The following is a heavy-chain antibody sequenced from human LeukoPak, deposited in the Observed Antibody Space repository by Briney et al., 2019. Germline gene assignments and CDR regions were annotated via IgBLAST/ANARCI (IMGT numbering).Heavy chain of an antibody. V-gene: IGHV3-21*01. J-gene: IGHJ4*02. D-gene: IGHD3-22*01. CDR1: GFTFSSYS. CDR3: VRVDSSGYGLHWGLDY. CDR2: ISTSSIYI. Sequence: GGSLRLSCAASGFTFSSYSMNWVRQAPGKGLEWVSFISTSSIYIYYADSVKGRFTISGDNAKNSLYLRMNSLRAEDTAVYYCVRVDSSGYGLHWGLDYWGQGTLVTVSS.